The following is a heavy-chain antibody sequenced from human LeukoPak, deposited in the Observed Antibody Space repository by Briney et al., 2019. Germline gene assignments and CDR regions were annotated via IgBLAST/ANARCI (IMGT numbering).Heavy chain of an antibody. CDR3: ATVAVAGTGPDN. V-gene: IGHV4-61*01. J-gene: IGHJ4*02. CDR2: MSYNVHT. D-gene: IGHD6-13*01. Sequence: PSETPSLTCTVSGASVSSGSYHWSWIRQSPGKGLEWIGFMSYNVHTDYNPSLKSRVTLSADTSNNQFSLRLNSVTAADTAVYFCATVAVAGTGPDNWGQGTLVTVSS. CDR1: GASVSSGSYH.